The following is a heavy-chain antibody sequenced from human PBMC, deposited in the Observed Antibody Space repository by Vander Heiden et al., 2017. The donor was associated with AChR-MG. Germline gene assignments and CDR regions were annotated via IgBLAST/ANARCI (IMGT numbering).Heavy chain of an antibody. CDR3: ARGQSVYFDWSGDAFDI. J-gene: IGHJ3*02. CDR2: ISYDGSNK. CDR1: GFTFSSYA. Sequence: QVQLVESGGGVVQPGRSLRLSCAASGFTFSSYAMHWVRQAPGKGLEWVAVISYDGSNKYYADSVKGRVTISRDNSKNTLYLQMNSLRAEDTAVYYCARGQSVYFDWSGDAFDIWGQGTMVTVSS. D-gene: IGHD3-9*01. V-gene: IGHV3-30-3*01.